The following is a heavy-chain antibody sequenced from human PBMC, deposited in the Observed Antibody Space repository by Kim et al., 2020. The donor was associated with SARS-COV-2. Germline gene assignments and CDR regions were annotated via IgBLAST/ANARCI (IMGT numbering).Heavy chain of an antibody. CDR2: ISGSGGSK. D-gene: IGHD6-19*01. CDR3: AKRSGWYKGNWFDP. J-gene: IGHJ5*02. CDR1: GFTFSSYA. V-gene: IGHV3-23*01. Sequence: GGSLRLSCAASGFTFSSYAMSWVRQAPGKGLEWVSAISGSGGSKYYADSVKGRFTISRDNSKNTLYLQMNSLRAEDTAVYYCAKRSGWYKGNWFDPWGQGTLVTVSS.